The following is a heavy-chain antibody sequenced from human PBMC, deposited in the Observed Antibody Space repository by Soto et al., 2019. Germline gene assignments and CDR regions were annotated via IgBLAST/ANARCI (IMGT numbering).Heavy chain of an antibody. J-gene: IGHJ4*02. CDR2: IYYSGST. CDR1: GGSISSGDYY. CDR3: ARERGQGSWHVY. Sequence: PSETLSLTCTVSGGSISSGDYYWSWIRQPPGKGLEWIGYIYYSGSTYYNPSLKSRVTISVDTSKNQFSLKLSSVTAADTAVYYCARERGQGSWHVYWGQGTLVTVSS. V-gene: IGHV4-30-4*01. D-gene: IGHD6-13*01.